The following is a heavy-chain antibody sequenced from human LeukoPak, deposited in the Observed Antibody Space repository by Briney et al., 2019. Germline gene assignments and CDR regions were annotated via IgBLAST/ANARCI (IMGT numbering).Heavy chain of an antibody. J-gene: IGHJ2*01. D-gene: IGHD1-26*01. V-gene: IGHV3-23*01. Sequence: GGSLRLSCAASGVTFSSHGMSWVRQAPGKGLEWVSSITDSGSGTCYADSVKGRFTMSRDNSKNTLYLQMNSLRAEDTAVYYCAKNLLGSESFSWYFDLWGRGTLVTVSS. CDR1: GVTFSSHG. CDR2: ITDSGSGT. CDR3: AKNLLGSESFSWYFDL.